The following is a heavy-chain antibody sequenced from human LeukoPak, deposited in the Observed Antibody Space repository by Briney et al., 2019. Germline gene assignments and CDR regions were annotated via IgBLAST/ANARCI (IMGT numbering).Heavy chain of an antibody. CDR3: ARVIVVVPAPPDMDV. CDR2: IYYSGST. J-gene: IGHJ6*03. CDR1: GGSINSYY. V-gene: IGHV4-59*12. Sequence: SETLSLTCTVSGGSINSYYWSWIRQPPGKGLEWIGSIYYSGSTYYNPSLKSRVTISVDTSKNQFSLKLSSVTAADTAVYYCARVIVVVPAPPDMDVWGKGTTVTVSS. D-gene: IGHD2-2*01.